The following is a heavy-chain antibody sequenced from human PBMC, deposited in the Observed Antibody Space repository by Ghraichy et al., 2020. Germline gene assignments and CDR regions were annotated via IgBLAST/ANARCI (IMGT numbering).Heavy chain of an antibody. Sequence: GALRLSCAASGFTFSSYWMSWVRQAPGKGLEWVANIKQDGSEKYYVDSVKGRFTISRDNAKNSLYLQMNSLRAEDTAVYYCARDNDCSSTSCYAPWFDPWGQGTPVTVSS. J-gene: IGHJ5*02. D-gene: IGHD2-2*01. V-gene: IGHV3-7*03. CDR1: GFTFSSYW. CDR3: ARDNDCSSTSCYAPWFDP. CDR2: IKQDGSEK.